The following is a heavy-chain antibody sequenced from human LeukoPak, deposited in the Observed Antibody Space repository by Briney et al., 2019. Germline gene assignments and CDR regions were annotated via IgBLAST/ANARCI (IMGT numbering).Heavy chain of an antibody. CDR3: ARGSSPHYYYYYYMDV. J-gene: IGHJ6*03. Sequence: GGSLRLSCAASGFTFSSYGMHWVRQAPGKGLEWVAVISYDGSNRYYADSVKGRFTISRDNSKNTLYLQMNSLRAEDTAVYYCARGSSPHYYYYYYMDVWGKGTTVTVSS. V-gene: IGHV3-30*19. CDR1: GFTFSSYG. D-gene: IGHD6-13*01. CDR2: ISYDGSNR.